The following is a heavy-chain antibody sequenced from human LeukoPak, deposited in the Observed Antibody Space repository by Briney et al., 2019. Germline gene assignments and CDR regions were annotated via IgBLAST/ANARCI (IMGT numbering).Heavy chain of an antibody. CDR3: ASYPRSIPTPPFDY. V-gene: IGHV1-2*07. D-gene: IGHD2-21*01. Sequence: SVKVSCKSSGSTFTAQYMHWVRQAPGHGLEWMGWINPNNGDTKYAHSFLGRVTMTRDTSTTTAYMELSSLRSDDTAVYFCASYPRSIPTPPFDYWGQGTLVTVSS. CDR2: INPNNGDT. CDR1: GSTFTAQY. J-gene: IGHJ4*02.